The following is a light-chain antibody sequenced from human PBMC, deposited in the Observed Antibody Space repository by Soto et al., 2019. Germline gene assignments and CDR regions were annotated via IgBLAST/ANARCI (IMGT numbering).Light chain of an antibody. CDR3: FSYTSSGTYV. CDR1: SSDIGSYKF. Sequence: QSALTQPASVSGSPGQSITISCTGTSSDIGSYKFVSWFQQHPGKVPKLIIYEGTERPSGVSNRFSGSKSGNTASLTISGLQAEDETDYYCFSYTSSGTYVFGTGTKLTVL. V-gene: IGLV2-14*02. J-gene: IGLJ1*01. CDR2: EGT.